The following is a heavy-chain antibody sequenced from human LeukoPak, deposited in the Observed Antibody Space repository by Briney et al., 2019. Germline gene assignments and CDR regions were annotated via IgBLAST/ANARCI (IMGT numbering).Heavy chain of an antibody. CDR1: GGSISSYY. CDR3: ARGEDYSKRALDY. D-gene: IGHD4-11*01. Sequence: SETLSHTCTVSGGSISSYYWSWIRQPPGKGLEWIGYIYYSGSTNYNPSLKSRVTISVDTSKNQFSLKLSSVTAADTAVYYCARGEDYSKRALDYWGQGTLVTVSS. V-gene: IGHV4-59*01. J-gene: IGHJ4*02. CDR2: IYYSGST.